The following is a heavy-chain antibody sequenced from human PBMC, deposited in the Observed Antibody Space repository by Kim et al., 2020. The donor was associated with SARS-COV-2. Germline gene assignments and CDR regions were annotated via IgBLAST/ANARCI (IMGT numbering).Heavy chain of an antibody. CDR3: AREGIVGATSGMDV. J-gene: IGHJ6*02. Sequence: AGSVKGRFTIARDNSKNTLYLQMNSLRAEDTAVYYCAREGIVGATSGMDVWGQGTTVTVSS. D-gene: IGHD1-26*01. V-gene: IGHV3-30*07.